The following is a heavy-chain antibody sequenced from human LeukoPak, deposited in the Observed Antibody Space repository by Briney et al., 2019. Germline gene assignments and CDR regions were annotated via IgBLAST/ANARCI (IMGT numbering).Heavy chain of an antibody. Sequence: GGSLRLSCAASGFTFSIYAMSWVRQAPGKGLEWVAAISGVDGSTYYADSVKGRFTISRDISKNTLYLQMNSLRAEDTAVYYCAKWLELDSSDFDYWGQGTLVTVSS. J-gene: IGHJ4*02. CDR3: AKWLELDSSDFDY. CDR2: ISGVDGST. CDR1: GFTFSIYA. V-gene: IGHV3-23*01. D-gene: IGHD1-7*01.